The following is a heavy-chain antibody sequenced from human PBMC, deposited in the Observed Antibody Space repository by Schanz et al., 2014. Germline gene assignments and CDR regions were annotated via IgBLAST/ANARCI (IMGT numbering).Heavy chain of an antibody. Sequence: EVQLVESGGGLVQPGGSLRLSCTASGFTFSDYWMSWVRQAPGKGLEWISYITYNGGTIYYADSVKGRFTMSRDNAKNSVFLQMNSLRAEDTAVYYCARDLIAAAESWFDPWGQGTPITVSS. CDR2: ITYNGGTI. D-gene: IGHD6-13*01. CDR3: ARDLIAAAESWFDP. CDR1: GFTFSDYW. J-gene: IGHJ5*02. V-gene: IGHV3-48*01.